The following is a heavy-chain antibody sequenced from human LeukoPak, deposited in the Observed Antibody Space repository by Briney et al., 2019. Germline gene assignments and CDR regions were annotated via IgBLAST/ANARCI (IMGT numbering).Heavy chain of an antibody. D-gene: IGHD3-3*01. Sequence: SETLSLTCTVSGGSISSYYWSWIRQPPGKGLEWIGYIYYSGSTNYNPSLKSRDTISVDTSKNQFSLKLSSVTAAYTAVYYCARGPGWDFWSGYHYKGPLGAFDIWGQGTMVTVSS. V-gene: IGHV4-59*01. CDR1: GGSISSYY. CDR3: ARGPGWDFWSGYHYKGPLGAFDI. J-gene: IGHJ3*02. CDR2: IYYSGST.